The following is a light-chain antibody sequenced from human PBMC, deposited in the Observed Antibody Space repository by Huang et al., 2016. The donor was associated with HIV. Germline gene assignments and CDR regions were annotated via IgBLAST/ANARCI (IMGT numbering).Light chain of an antibody. CDR3: QQLSTSLT. V-gene: IGKV1-9*01. J-gene: IGKJ4*01. CDR1: QDIRSY. CDR2: GAS. Sequence: IQLTQSPSSLSASVGDRFTITCRASQDIRSYLAWYQQKPGKAPKLLIYGASTLQSGVPSRFSGSGSGTEYSLTISSLQPEDFATYYCQQLSTSLTFGGGTKVEMK.